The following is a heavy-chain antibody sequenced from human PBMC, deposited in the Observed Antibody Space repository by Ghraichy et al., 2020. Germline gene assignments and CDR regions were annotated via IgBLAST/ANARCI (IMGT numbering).Heavy chain of an antibody. V-gene: IGHV3-30*02. CDR3: AVMAAAGKPVPDDAFDI. J-gene: IGHJ3*02. CDR1: GFTFSSYG. D-gene: IGHD6-13*01. Sequence: GESLNISCAASGFTFSSYGMHWVRQAPGKGLEWVAFIRYDGSNKYYADSVKGRFTISRDNSKNTLYLQMNSLRAEDTAVYYCAVMAAAGKPVPDDAFDIWGQGTMVTVSS. CDR2: IRYDGSNK.